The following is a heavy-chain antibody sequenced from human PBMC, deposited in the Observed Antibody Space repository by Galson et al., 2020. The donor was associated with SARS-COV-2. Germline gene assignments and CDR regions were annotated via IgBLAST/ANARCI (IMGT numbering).Heavy chain of an antibody. CDR1: DFAVSNNS. Sequence: GGSLRLSCAASDFAVSNNSMSWVRQAPGKGLEWVSVFYSGNTYYADSLRGRFTVSSDNSKNSVYLQMNSLRAEDTAVYYCVRDQNLWGQGTLVTVSS. CDR2: FYSGNT. CDR3: VRDQNL. V-gene: IGHV3-53*01. J-gene: IGHJ5*02.